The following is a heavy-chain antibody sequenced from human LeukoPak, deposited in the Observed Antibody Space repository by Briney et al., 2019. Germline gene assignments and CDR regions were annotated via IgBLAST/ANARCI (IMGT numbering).Heavy chain of an antibody. D-gene: IGHD2-2*01. J-gene: IGHJ3*02. Sequence: GGSLRLSCAASGFTFSSYGMHWVRQAPGKGLEWVAVIWYDGSNKYYADSVKGRFTISRDNSKNTLYLQMNSLRAEDTAVYYCARGGIVVVPAALDIWGQGTMVTVSS. V-gene: IGHV3-33*08. CDR1: GFTFSSYG. CDR2: IWYDGSNK. CDR3: ARGGIVVVPAALDI.